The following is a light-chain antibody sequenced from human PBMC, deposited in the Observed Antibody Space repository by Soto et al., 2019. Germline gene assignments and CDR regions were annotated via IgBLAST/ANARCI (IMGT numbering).Light chain of an antibody. V-gene: IGLV2-8*01. Sequence: QSALTQPPSASASLGQSVTISCTGTSSDVGGYNYVSWYQQLPGKAPTLMIYKVTQRPSGVPDRFSGSKSGNTASLTVSNLQADDEADYYCSSYAGSNNYVFGTGTKVTVL. CDR2: KVT. CDR1: SSDVGGYNY. J-gene: IGLJ1*01. CDR3: SSYAGSNNYV.